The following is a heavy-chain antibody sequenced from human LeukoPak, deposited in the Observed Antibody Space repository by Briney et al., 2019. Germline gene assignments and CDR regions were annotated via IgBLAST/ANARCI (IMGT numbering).Heavy chain of an antibody. V-gene: IGHV1-69*04. Sequence: SVKVSCKASGGTFSSYAISWVRQAPGQGLEWMGRIIPILGIANYAQKFQGRVTITADKPTSTAYMELSSLRSEDTAVYYCARVTDTPSAFDIWGQGTMVTVSS. J-gene: IGHJ3*02. CDR2: IIPILGIA. CDR3: ARVTDTPSAFDI. CDR1: GGTFSSYA.